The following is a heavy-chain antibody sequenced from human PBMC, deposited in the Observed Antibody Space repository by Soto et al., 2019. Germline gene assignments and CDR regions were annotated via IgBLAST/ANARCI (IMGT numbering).Heavy chain of an antibody. CDR2: IDWDDDK. V-gene: IGHV2-70*01. D-gene: IGHD5-12*01. CDR3: ARTYSGYDMFDY. Sequence: SGPTLVNLTRTLTLTCTFSGFSLSTSGMCVSWIRQPPGKALEWLALIDWDDDKYYSTSLKTRLTISKDTSKNQVVLTMTNMDPVDTATYYCARTYSGYDMFDYWGQGTLVTVSS. CDR1: GFSLSTSGMC. J-gene: IGHJ4*02.